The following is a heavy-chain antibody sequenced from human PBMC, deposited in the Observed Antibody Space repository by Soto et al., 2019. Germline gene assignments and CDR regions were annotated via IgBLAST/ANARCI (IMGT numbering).Heavy chain of an antibody. CDR1: GGSISSYY. Sequence: SETLSLTCTVSGGSISSYYWSWIRQPPGKGLEWIGYIYYSGSTNYNPSLKSRVTISVDTSKNQFSLKLISVTAADTAVFYCAGLYPYESSGYHLDYWSQGTLVTVSS. D-gene: IGHD3-22*01. CDR2: IYYSGST. J-gene: IGHJ4*02. CDR3: AGLYPYESSGYHLDY. V-gene: IGHV4-59*08.